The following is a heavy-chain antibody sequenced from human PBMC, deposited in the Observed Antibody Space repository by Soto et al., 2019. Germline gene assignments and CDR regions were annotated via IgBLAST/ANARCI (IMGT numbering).Heavy chain of an antibody. Sequence: QVQLQQWGAGLLKPSETLSLTCAVYGGSFSGYYWSWIRQPPGKGLEWIGEINHSASTNYNPSLKSRLTIAVDTSKSQFSLELSSVPATDTAVYYCAWGKATRAFCWFDPWGQGTLLSACS. CDR1: GGSFSGYY. J-gene: IGHJ5*02. CDR2: INHSAST. V-gene: IGHV4-34*01. D-gene: IGHD6-6*01. CDR3: AWGKATRAFCWFDP.